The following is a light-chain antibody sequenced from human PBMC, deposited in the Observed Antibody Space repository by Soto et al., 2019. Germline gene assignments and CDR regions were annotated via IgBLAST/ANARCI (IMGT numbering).Light chain of an antibody. CDR2: EVS. CDR3: SSYTSSSTYV. V-gene: IGLV2-14*01. CDR1: SSDVGGYNY. J-gene: IGLJ1*01. Sequence: QSALTQPASVSGSPGQSITISCTGTSSDVGGYNYVSWYQQYAGKAPKLMLYEVSNRPSGVSHRFSGSKSGNTASLTISGLQAEDEADYYCSSYTSSSTYVFGTGTKVTVL.